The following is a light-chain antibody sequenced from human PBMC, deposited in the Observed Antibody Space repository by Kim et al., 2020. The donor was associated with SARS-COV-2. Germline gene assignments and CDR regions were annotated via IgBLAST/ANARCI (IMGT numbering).Light chain of an antibody. V-gene: IGKV3-20*01. CDR2: DAS. Sequence: SPGEGATLSCRASQSVYDNHLVWYHQKPGQAPRLLIYDASRRATGIPDRFSGSGSGTDFTLTISRLEPEDFAVYFCQQYATSPRTFGQGTKVDIK. J-gene: IGKJ1*01. CDR3: QQYATSPRT. CDR1: QSVYDNH.